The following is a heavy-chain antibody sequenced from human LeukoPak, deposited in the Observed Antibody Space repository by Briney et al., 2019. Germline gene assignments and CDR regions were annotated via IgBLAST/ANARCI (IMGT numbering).Heavy chain of an antibody. CDR1: GGSFSGYY. D-gene: IGHD2-15*01. J-gene: IGHJ6*03. Sequence: SETLSLTCAVYGGSFSGYYWSWIRQPPGKGLEWIGEINHSGSTNYNPSLKSRVTISVDTSKNQFSLKLSSVTAADTAVYYCAGGSHCSGGNCYSKRAYYYYMDVWGKGTTVTVSS. CDR3: AGGSHCSGGNCYSKRAYYYYMDV. CDR2: INHSGST. V-gene: IGHV4-34*01.